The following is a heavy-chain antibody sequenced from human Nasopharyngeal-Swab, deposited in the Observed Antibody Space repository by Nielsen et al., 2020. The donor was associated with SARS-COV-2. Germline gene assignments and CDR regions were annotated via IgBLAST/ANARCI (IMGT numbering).Heavy chain of an antibody. CDR2: IKEDGSDK. D-gene: IGHD6-13*01. Sequence: GESLKISCAASGFTFSSYWMSWARQAPGKGLEWVANIKEDGSDKYHVDSVKGRFTISRDNAKNSLYLQMNSLRAEDTAVYYCAIIAAAGTHYWGQGTLVTVSS. J-gene: IGHJ4*02. V-gene: IGHV3-7*01. CDR1: GFTFSSYW. CDR3: AIIAAAGTHY.